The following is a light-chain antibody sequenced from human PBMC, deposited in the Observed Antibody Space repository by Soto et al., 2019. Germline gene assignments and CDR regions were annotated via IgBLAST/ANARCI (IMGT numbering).Light chain of an antibody. CDR2: GAS. Sequence: EVVLTQSPGTLSLSPGERATLSCRASQSVAANYLAWYQQKRGQPPRLLIYGASSRATGIPVRFSGRGSGTDFTLTISRLKPEDFSVYYCHQYGTAPLTCGPGTKVDIK. CDR3: HQYGTAPLT. J-gene: IGKJ3*01. V-gene: IGKV3-20*01. CDR1: QSVAANY.